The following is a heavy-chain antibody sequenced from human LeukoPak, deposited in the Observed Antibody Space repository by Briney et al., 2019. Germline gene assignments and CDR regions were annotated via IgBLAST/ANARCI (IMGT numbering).Heavy chain of an antibody. V-gene: IGHV3-48*03. CDR1: GFTFSGYD. Sequence: GGSLRLSCEASGFTFSGYDMNWVRQAPGKGLEWVSYISSSGSSIYYADSVKGRFTISRDNAKNSLYLQMNSLRAEDTALYYCARSNYYDYYYYYMDVWGKGTTVTVSS. J-gene: IGHJ6*03. CDR3: ARSNYYDYYYYYMDV. D-gene: IGHD3-22*01. CDR2: ISSSGSSI.